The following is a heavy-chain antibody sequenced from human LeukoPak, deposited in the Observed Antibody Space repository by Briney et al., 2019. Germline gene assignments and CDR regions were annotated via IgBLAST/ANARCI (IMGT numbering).Heavy chain of an antibody. V-gene: IGHV1-2*02. CDR2: INPNSGGT. Sequence: ASVKVSCKASGYTFTGYYMHWVRQAPGQGLEWMGWINPNSGGTNYAQKFQGRVTMTRDTSISTAYMELSRLRSDDTAVYYCARDQEPSPYYYYMDVWGKGTTVTVSS. D-gene: IGHD1-26*01. J-gene: IGHJ6*03. CDR1: GYTFTGYY. CDR3: ARDQEPSPYYYYMDV.